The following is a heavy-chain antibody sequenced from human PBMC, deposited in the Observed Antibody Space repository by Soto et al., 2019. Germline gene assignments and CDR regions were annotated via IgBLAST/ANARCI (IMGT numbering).Heavy chain of an antibody. CDR1: GGSINSYY. J-gene: IGHJ5*02. D-gene: IGHD3-10*01. CDR2: INYSGST. Sequence: SDTLSLTCTVSGGSINSYYWSWIRQPPGKGLEWIGYINYSGSTNHNPSLKSRVTISVDTSKKQFSLKLTSVTAADTAVYYCARDSGDSRSDWFDPWGQGTLVTVSS. V-gene: IGHV4-59*01. CDR3: ARDSGDSRSDWFDP.